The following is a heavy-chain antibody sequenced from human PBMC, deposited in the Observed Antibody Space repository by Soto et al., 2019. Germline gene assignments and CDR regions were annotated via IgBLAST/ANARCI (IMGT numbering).Heavy chain of an antibody. CDR3: ARGAGGGITMVRGVIIYPNYMDV. D-gene: IGHD3-10*01. CDR2: INHSGTT. V-gene: IGHV4-34*01. CDR1: GGSFSGYS. J-gene: IGHJ6*03. Sequence: PSETLSLTCAVYGGSFSGYSWSWIRQPPGKGLEWIGEINHSGTTNYNPSLKSRVTISVDTSKNQFSLKLSSVTAADTAVYYCARGAGGGITMVRGVIIYPNYMDVWGKGTTVTVSS.